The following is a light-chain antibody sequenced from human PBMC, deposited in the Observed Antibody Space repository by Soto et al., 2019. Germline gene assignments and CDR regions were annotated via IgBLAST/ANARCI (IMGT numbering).Light chain of an antibody. Sequence: AIQLTQSPSSLSASIGDRVTITCRASQGISSALAWYQKKPGKAPSLLIYGASTLESGVPSRFSGSGSGTDFTLTISSLQPEDFATYYCQHFNGYPRTFGQGTRLEIK. V-gene: IGKV1-13*02. CDR2: GAS. CDR1: QGISSA. J-gene: IGKJ5*01. CDR3: QHFNGYPRT.